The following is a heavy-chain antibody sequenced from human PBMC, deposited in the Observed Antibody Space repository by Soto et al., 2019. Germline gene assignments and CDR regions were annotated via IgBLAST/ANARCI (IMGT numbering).Heavy chain of an antibody. CDR2: IYYSGST. Sequence: SLTCSVAGGSISSGGYYCSWISKHPGKGLGWIGYIYYSGSTYYNPSLKSRVTISVDTSKNQFSLKLSSVTAADTAVYYCASFNTGDTYSYDSSGYSAPPGHDYWGQGTLVTVSS. CDR3: ASFNTGDTYSYDSSGYSAPPGHDY. V-gene: IGHV4-31*03. CDR1: GGSISSGGYY. J-gene: IGHJ4*02. D-gene: IGHD3-22*01.